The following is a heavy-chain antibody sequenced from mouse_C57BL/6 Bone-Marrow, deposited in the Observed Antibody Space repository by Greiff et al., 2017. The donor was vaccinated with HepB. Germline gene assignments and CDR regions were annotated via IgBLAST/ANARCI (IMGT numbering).Heavy chain of an antibody. D-gene: IGHD1-1*01. CDR1: GYTFTSYG. CDR2: IYPRSGNT. V-gene: IGHV1-81*01. J-gene: IGHJ1*03. Sequence: VQLQQSGAELARPGASVKLSCKASGYTFTSYGISWVKQRTGQGLEWIGEIYPRSGNTYYNEKFKGKATLTADKSSSTAYMELRSLTSEDSAVYFCARDPITTVGPYWYFDVWGTGTTVTVSS. CDR3: ARDPITTVGPYWYFDV.